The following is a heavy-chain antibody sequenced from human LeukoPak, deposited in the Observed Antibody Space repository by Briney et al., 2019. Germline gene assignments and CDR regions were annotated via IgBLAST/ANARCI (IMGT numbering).Heavy chain of an antibody. CDR1: GYTFTSYG. D-gene: IGHD3-9*01. J-gene: IGHJ4*02. CDR2: ISAYNGNT. V-gene: IGHV1-18*01. Sequence: ASVKVSCKASGYTFTSYGISWVRQAPGQGLEWMGWISAYNGNTNYAQKLQGRVTMTTDTSTSTAYMELRSLRSDDTAVYYCARDSLYFDWLDLDYWGQGTLVTVSS. CDR3: ARDSLYFDWLDLDY.